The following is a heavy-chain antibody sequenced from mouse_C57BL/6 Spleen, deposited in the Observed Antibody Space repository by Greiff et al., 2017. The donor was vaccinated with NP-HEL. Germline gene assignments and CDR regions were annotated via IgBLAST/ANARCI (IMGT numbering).Heavy chain of an antibody. CDR2: INPNNGGT. V-gene: IGHV1-22*01. CDR3: AREGELLEICAMDY. Sequence: EVQLQQSGPELVKPGASVKMSCKASGYTFTDYNMHWVKQSPGKGLEWIGYINPNNGGTNYNQKFKGKATLTVNKSSSTAYMELRSLTSEDSAVYYGAREGELLEICAMDYWGQGTTLTVSS. J-gene: IGHJ4*01. CDR1: GYTFTDYN. D-gene: IGHD2-12*01.